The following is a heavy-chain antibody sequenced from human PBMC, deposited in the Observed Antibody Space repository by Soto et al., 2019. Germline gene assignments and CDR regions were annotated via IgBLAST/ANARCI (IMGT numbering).Heavy chain of an antibody. CDR3: AGGWSPRHGGYYFAY. V-gene: IGHV4-31*03. Sequence: QVQLQESGPGLVKPSQTLSLTCTVSGGSISSGGYYWTWIRQHPGKGLEWIGYIYYSGSTYYNPSLNSRVTITVDTSKNQFSLKLSSVTAADMAVYYCAGGWSPRHGGYYFAYWGQGTLVTVSS. CDR1: GGSISSGGYY. CDR2: IYYSGST. J-gene: IGHJ4*02. D-gene: IGHD6-6*01.